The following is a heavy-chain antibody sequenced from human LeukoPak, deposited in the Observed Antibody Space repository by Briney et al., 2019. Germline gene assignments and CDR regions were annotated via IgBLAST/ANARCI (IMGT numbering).Heavy chain of an antibody. CDR1: GYTFIRYG. CDR3: ARDSPDGSGTYYNDSPDY. Sequence: ASVKVSCKASGYTFIRYGISWVRQAPGQGLEWLGWITGYNGNKKNARKLKGRVTMTTDTSTGTAYMDLRSLRSDDTAIYYCARDSPDGSGTYYNDSPDYWGQGTLVTVSS. J-gene: IGHJ4*02. D-gene: IGHD3-10*01. V-gene: IGHV1-18*01. CDR2: ITGYNGNK.